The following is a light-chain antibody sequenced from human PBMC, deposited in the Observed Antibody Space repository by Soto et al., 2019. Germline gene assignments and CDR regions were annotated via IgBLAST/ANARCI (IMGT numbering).Light chain of an antibody. CDR1: QRVISDY. V-gene: IGKV3-20*01. CDR2: ATS. Sequence: ENVLTQSPGTLSLSPGEGASLSCRASQRVISDYFGWYQQKEVQAPRLIMYATSRRATGIPDRFSGSGSETDFTLTISRVEPEDSAIYYCQQYEASPWTFGQGTKLEIK. J-gene: IGKJ1*01. CDR3: QQYEASPWT.